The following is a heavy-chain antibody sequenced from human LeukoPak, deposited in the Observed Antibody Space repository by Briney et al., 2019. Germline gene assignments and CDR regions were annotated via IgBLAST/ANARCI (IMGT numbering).Heavy chain of an antibody. CDR1: GGSISSGGYY. V-gene: IGHV4-61*02. CDR2: IYTSGNT. D-gene: IGHD5-18*01. CDR3: AREGGYSYGDAPLHFDY. J-gene: IGHJ4*02. Sequence: PSQTLSLTCTVSGGSISSGGYYWSWIRQPAGKGLEWIGRIYTSGNTNYNPSLKSRVTISVDTSKNQFSLKLSSVTAADTAVYYCAREGGYSYGDAPLHFDYWGQGTLVTVSS.